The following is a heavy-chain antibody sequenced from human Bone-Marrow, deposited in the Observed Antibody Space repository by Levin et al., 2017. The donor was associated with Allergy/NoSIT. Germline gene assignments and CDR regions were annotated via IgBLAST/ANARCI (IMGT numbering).Heavy chain of an antibody. D-gene: IGHD4-17*01. CDR2: MNPNSGNT. V-gene: IGHV1-8*01. CDR3: ARAINLVTAVPRPPPQVKYYFDY. Sequence: ASVKVSCKASGYTFTSYDINWVRQATGQGLEWMGWMNPNSGNTGYAQKFQGRVTMTRNTSISTAYMELSSLRSEDTAVYYCARAINLVTAVPRPPPQVKYYFDYWGQGTLVTVSS. CDR1: GYTFTSYD. J-gene: IGHJ4*02.